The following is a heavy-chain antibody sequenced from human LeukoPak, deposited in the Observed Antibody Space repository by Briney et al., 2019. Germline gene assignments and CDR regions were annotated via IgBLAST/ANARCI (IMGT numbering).Heavy chain of an antibody. D-gene: IGHD6-19*01. Sequence: SETLSLTCAVYGESFSGYYWSWIRQPPGKGLDWIGEINHSGSTNYNPSLKSRVTISVDTSKNQFSLKLSSVTAADTAVYYCARRPGASSGWYMSWGQGTLVTVSS. J-gene: IGHJ4*02. CDR1: GESFSGYY. CDR2: INHSGST. V-gene: IGHV4-34*01. CDR3: ARRPGASSGWYMS.